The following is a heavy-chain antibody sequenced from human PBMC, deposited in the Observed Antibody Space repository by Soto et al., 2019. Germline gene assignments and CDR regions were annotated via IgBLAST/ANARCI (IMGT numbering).Heavy chain of an antibody. CDR1: GFTFSSYG. D-gene: IGHD3-3*01. CDR2: IWYDGSNK. J-gene: IGHJ4*02. CDR3: ARGPTPNFGFLEWSPNYYFDY. V-gene: IGHV3-33*01. Sequence: QVQLVESRGGVVQPGRSLRLSCAASGFTFSSYGMHWVRQAPGKGLEWVAVIWYDGSNKYYADSVKGRFTISRDNSKNTLYLQMNSLRAEDTAVYYCARGPTPNFGFLEWSPNYYFDYWGQGTLVTVSS.